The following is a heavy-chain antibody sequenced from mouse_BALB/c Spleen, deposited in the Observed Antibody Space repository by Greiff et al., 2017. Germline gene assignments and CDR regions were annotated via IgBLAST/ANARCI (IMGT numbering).Heavy chain of an antibody. CDR3: ARGRQYYFDY. CDR2: INSNGGST. V-gene: IGHV5-6-3*01. Sequence: DVQLQESGGGLVQPGGSLKLSCAASGFTFSSYGMSWVRQTPDKRLELVATINSNGGSTYYPDSVKGRFTISRDNAKNTLYLQMSSLKSEDTAMYYCARGRQYYFDYWGQGTTLTVSS. CDR1: GFTFSSYG. J-gene: IGHJ2*01.